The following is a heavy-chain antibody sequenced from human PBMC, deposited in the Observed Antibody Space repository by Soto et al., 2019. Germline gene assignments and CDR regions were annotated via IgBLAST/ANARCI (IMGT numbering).Heavy chain of an antibody. D-gene: IGHD6-19*01. CDR1: GFTFSSYS. CDR3: GGESVAGYRSAWFVPPDY. V-gene: IGHV3-21*01. Sequence: GGSLRLSCAASGFTFSSYSMNWVRQAPGKGLEWVSCISSSSSYIYYADSVKGRFTISRDNAKNSLYLQMGSLRAEDTAVYYCGGESVAGYRSAWFVPPDYWGQGTLVTVSS. CDR2: ISSSSSYI. J-gene: IGHJ4*02.